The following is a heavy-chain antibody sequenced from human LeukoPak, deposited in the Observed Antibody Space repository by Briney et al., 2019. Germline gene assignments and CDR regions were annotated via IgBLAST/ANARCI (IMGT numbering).Heavy chain of an antibody. J-gene: IGHJ4*02. Sequence: ASVKVSCRASGYTFTGYHIHWVRQAPGQGLEWMGWINPDSGGTNYAQKFQGRVTMTRDTSISTAYVELSSLRSDDTAIYYCARVQGVNRMTSVTVIDYWGQGTLVTVSS. V-gene: IGHV1-2*02. D-gene: IGHD4-17*01. CDR1: GYTFTGYH. CDR2: INPDSGGT. CDR3: ARVQGVNRMTSVTVIDY.